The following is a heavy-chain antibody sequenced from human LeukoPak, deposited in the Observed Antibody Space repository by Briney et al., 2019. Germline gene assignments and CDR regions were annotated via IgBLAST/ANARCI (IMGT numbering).Heavy chain of an antibody. CDR3: AKTGGYYDTSDLYRPDVFDI. Sequence: LAGGSLRLSCAASGFTFSNFARSWLRQAPGKGLEWFSAISGTGGNNFYTDSVTGRFTISRDNSKNTLYVQMNSLRAEDTAVYYCAKTGGYYDTSDLYRPDVFDIWGQGTVVTVSS. D-gene: IGHD3-22*01. V-gene: IGHV3-23*01. J-gene: IGHJ3*02. CDR2: ISGTGGNN. CDR1: GFTFSNFA.